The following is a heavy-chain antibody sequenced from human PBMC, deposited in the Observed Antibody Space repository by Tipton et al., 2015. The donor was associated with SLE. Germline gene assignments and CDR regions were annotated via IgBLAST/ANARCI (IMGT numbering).Heavy chain of an antibody. V-gene: IGHV4-31*03. D-gene: IGHD1-14*01. Sequence: TLSLTCNVSGGSISSGGYYWSWIRQHPGKGLEWIGYTYYSGSPYYNPSLKSRVTISLDMSRNQFSLRLNFVTAADTAVYYCVRQPPGGGPGYQYDMDVWGQGTAVTVS. CDR3: VRQPPGGGPGYQYDMDV. J-gene: IGHJ6*02. CDR2: TYYSGSP. CDR1: GGSISSGGYY.